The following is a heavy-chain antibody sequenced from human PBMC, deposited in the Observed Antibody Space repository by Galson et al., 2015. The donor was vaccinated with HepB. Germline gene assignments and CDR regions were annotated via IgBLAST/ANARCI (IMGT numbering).Heavy chain of an antibody. CDR2: ISSSGSTI. CDR1: GFTFSDYY. CDR3: ARDFRVVVITLRDAFDI. Sequence: SLRLSCAASGFTFSDYYMSWIRQAPGKGLEWVSYISSSGSTIYYADSVKGRFTISRDNAKNSLYLQMNSLRAEDTAVYYCARDFRVVVITLRDAFDIWGQGTMVTVSS. J-gene: IGHJ3*02. D-gene: IGHD3-22*01. V-gene: IGHV3-11*01.